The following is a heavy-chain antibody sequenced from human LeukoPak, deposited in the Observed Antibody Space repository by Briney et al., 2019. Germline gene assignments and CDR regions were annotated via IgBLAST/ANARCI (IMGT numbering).Heavy chain of an antibody. V-gene: IGHV3-23*01. D-gene: IGHD3-10*01. Sequence: GGSLRLSCAASGFTFSSYAMSWVRQAPGKGLEWVSAISSSGSGTYYADSVKGRFAISRDSSKNTLYLQMNNLRAEDWAVYYCAKGSWFGELFPLDYWGQGTLVTVSS. CDR1: GFTFSSYA. CDR3: AKGSWFGELFPLDY. J-gene: IGHJ4*02. CDR2: ISSSGSGT.